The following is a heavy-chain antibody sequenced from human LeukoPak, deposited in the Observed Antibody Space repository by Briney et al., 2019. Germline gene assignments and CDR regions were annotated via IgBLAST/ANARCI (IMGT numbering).Heavy chain of an antibody. J-gene: IGHJ4*02. CDR2: ISYDGSNK. V-gene: IGHV3-30-3*01. D-gene: IGHD3-9*01. CDR1: GFTFSSYA. Sequence: GRSLRLSCAASGFTFSSYAMHWVRQAPGKGLEWEAVISYDGSNKYYADSVKGRFTISRDNSKNTLYLQMNSLRAEDTAVYHCARDTRLIYDILTGYYDYWGQGTLVTVSS. CDR3: ARDTRLIYDILTGYYDY.